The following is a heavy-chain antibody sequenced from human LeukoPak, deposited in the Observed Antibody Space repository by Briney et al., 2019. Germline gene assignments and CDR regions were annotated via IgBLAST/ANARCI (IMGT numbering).Heavy chain of an antibody. CDR3: ARERVGEDYYDSSGYYDY. Sequence: GRSLRLSCAASGFTFNNYGMHWVRQAPGKGLEWVAIISYDGSNTYYADSVKGRFTISRDNSKNTLYLQMNSLRVEDTAVYYCARERVGEDYYDSSGYYDYWGQGTLVTVSS. D-gene: IGHD3-22*01. CDR1: GFTFNNYG. J-gene: IGHJ4*02. CDR2: ISYDGSNT. V-gene: IGHV3-30*03.